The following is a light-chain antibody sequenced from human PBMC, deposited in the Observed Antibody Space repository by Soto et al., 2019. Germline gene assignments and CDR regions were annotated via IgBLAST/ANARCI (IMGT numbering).Light chain of an antibody. J-gene: IGLJ1*01. CDR3: GTWDSSLCAYV. Sequence: QSVLTQPPSVSAAPGQKVTISCSGSSSNIGNNYVSWYQQLPGTAPKLLIYDINQRPSGIPDRFSGSKSGTSATLGITGLQTGDEADYYCGTWDSSLCAYVFGTGTKVTVL. CDR1: SSNIGNNY. CDR2: DIN. V-gene: IGLV1-51*01.